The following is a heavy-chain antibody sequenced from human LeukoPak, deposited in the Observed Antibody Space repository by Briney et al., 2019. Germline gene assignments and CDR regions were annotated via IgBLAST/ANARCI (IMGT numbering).Heavy chain of an antibody. Sequence: PSETLSLTCTVSGGSISSSSYYWGWIRQPPGKGLEWIGSIYYSGSTYYNPSLKSRVTISVDTSKNQFSLKLSSATAADTAVYYCARVAWLVPKHNWFDPWGQGTLVTVSS. D-gene: IGHD6-19*01. V-gene: IGHV4-39*07. CDR2: IYYSGST. CDR1: GGSISSSSYY. CDR3: ARVAWLVPKHNWFDP. J-gene: IGHJ5*02.